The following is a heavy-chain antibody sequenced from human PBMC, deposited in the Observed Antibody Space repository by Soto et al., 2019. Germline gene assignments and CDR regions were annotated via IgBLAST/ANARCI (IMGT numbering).Heavy chain of an antibody. J-gene: IGHJ5*02. CDR1: GYTFTSYG. CDR3: ARDVRIAVAGTFP. CDR2: INAGNGNT. D-gene: IGHD6-19*01. Sequence: ASVKVSCKASGYTFTSYGISWVRQAPGQGLEWMGWINAGNGNTKYSQKFQGRVTITRDTSASTAYMELSSLRSEDTAVYYCARDVRIAVAGTFPWGQGTLVTVSS. V-gene: IGHV1-3*01.